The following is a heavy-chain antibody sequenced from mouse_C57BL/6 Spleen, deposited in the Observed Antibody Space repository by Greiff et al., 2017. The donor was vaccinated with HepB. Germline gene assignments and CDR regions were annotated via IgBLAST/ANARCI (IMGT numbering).Heavy chain of an antibody. CDR2: IYPGNSDT. D-gene: IGHD1-1*01. J-gene: IGHJ2*01. CDR1: GYTFTSYW. CDR3: TRHYYGSSYKDYFDY. Sequence: EVQLQQSGTVLARPGASVKMSCKTSGYTFTSYWMHWVKQRPGQGLEWIGAIYPGNSDTSYNQKFKGKAKLTAVTSASTAYMELSSLTNEDSAVYYCTRHYYGSSYKDYFDYWGQGTTLTVSS. V-gene: IGHV1-5*01.